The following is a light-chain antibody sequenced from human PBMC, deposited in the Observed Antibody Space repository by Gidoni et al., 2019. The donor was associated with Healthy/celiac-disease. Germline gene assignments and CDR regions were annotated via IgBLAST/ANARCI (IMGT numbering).Light chain of an antibody. V-gene: IGLV3-19*01. CDR1: SLRSYY. CDR2: GKN. J-gene: IGLJ3*02. Sequence: SSELTQDPAVSVALGPTVRITCQGDSLRSYYASWYQQKPGQAPVLVIYGKNNRPSGIPDRFSGSSSGNTASLTITGAQAEDEADYYCNSRDSSCNHWVFGGGTKLTVL. CDR3: NSRDSSCNHWV.